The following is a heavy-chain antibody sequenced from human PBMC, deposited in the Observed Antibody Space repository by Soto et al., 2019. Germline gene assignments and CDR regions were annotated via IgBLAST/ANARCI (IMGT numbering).Heavy chain of an antibody. CDR2: ISSSSGTI. J-gene: IGHJ3*02. D-gene: IGHD2-2*01. V-gene: IGHV3-48*01. CDR1: GFNFSVYR. CDR3: ALYCSSPSCYGSALDI. Sequence: EVQLVESGGGLAQPGGSLRLSCTASGFNFSVYRMNWFRQAPGKGLEWVAYISSSSGTINYADSVKGRFTISRDKAKNSLYLQMNSQRAADTAVYYCALYCSSPSCYGSALDIWGQGTKVTVSA.